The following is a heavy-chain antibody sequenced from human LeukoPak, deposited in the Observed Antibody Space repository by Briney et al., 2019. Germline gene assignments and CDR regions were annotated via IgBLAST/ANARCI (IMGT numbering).Heavy chain of an antibody. J-gene: IGHJ3*02. CDR1: GGSFSGYY. CDR2: INHSGST. V-gene: IGHV4-34*01. CDR3: ARGQGQDHDAFDI. Sequence: PSETLSLTCAVYGGSFSGYYWSWIRQPPGKGLEWIGEINHSGSTNYNPSLKSRVTISVDTSKNQFSLKLSSVTAADTAVYYCARGQGQDHDAFDIWGQGTMVTVSS.